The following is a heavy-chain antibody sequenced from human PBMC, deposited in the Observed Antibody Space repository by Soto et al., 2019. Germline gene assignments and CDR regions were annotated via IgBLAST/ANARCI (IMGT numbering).Heavy chain of an antibody. D-gene: IGHD4-17*01. J-gene: IGHJ4*02. CDR3: ARSPLTTVTSTMGPLDH. CDR2: IYYSGST. V-gene: IGHV4-31*03. Sequence: SETLSLTCTVSGGSISSGGYYWSWIRQHPGKGLEWIGYIYYSGSTYYNPSLKSRVTISVDTSKNQFSLKLSSVTAADTAVYYCARSPLTTVTSTMGPLDHWGQGTLVTVSS. CDR1: GGSISSGGYY.